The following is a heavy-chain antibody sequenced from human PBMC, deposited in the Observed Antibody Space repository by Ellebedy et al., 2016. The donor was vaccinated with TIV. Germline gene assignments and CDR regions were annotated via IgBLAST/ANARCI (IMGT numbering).Heavy chain of an antibody. V-gene: IGHV1-46*01. CDR2: INPSGGST. Sequence: ASVKVSXKASGYTFTSYYMHWVRQAPGQGLEWMGIINPSGGSTSYAQKFQGRVTMTRDTSTSTVYMELSSLRSEDTAVYYCAVGDRDCSSTSCYSYYYYGMDVWGQGTTVTVSS. CDR1: GYTFTSYY. J-gene: IGHJ6*02. CDR3: AVGDRDCSSTSCYSYYYYGMDV. D-gene: IGHD2-2*01.